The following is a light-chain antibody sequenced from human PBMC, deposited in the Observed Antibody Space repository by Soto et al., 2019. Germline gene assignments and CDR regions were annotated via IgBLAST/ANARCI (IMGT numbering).Light chain of an antibody. V-gene: IGKV3-20*01. CDR2: DAS. Sequence: EVVLTQSPVTLSLSPGERATLSCRASQSFRGLLAWYQQKPGQAPRLLIYDASKRATGIPDRFSGSGSGTDFTLTITRLEPEDFAVYYCQQYSSLPRTFGQGTKVEIK. J-gene: IGKJ1*01. CDR1: QSFRGL. CDR3: QQYSSLPRT.